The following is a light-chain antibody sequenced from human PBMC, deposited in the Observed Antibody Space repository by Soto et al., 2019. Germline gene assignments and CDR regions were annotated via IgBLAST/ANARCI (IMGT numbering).Light chain of an antibody. V-gene: IGLV2-14*01. CDR2: EVN. J-gene: IGLJ2*01. CDR3: NSYTSSSTRV. CDR1: SSDVGGYNY. Sequence: QSVRTQPASVSGSPGQSITISCTGTSSDVGGYNYVSWYQQHPGKAPKLMIYEVNNRPSGVSNRFSGSKSGNTASLTISGLQAEDEADYYCNSYTSSSTRVFGGGTKLTVL.